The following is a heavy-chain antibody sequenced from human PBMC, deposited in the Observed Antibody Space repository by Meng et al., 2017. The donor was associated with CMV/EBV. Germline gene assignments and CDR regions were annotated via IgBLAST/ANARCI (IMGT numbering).Heavy chain of an antibody. J-gene: IGHJ6*02. V-gene: IGHV3-11*04. CDR2: ISSSGSTI. CDR3: ARENYCSSTSCPDYYYGMDV. CDR1: GFTFSDYY. Sequence: GALKISCAASGFTFSDYYMSWIRQAPGKGLEWVSYISSSGSTIYYADSVKGRFTISRDNAKNSLYLQMNSLRAEDTAVYYCARENYCSSTSCPDYYYGMDVWGQGTTVTVSS. D-gene: IGHD2-2*01.